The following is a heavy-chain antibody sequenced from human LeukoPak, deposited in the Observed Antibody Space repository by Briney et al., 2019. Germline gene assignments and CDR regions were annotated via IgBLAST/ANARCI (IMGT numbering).Heavy chain of an antibody. CDR1: GYTFSSYA. J-gene: IGHJ3*02. V-gene: IGHV1-69*13. Sequence: SVKVSCKASGYTFSSYAISWVRQAPGQGLVWMGGIIPIFGTANYAQKFQGRVTITADESTSTAYMELSSLRSEDTAVYYCARDLRELRYFDWLSYRDAFDIWGQGTMVTVSS. D-gene: IGHD3-9*01. CDR2: IIPIFGTA. CDR3: ARDLRELRYFDWLSYRDAFDI.